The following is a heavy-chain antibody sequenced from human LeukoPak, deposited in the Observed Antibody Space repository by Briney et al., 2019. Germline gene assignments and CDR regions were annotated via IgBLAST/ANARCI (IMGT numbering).Heavy chain of an antibody. CDR1: GFTFSSYS. CDR2: ASSSGSYI. D-gene: IGHD2-2*01. V-gene: IGHV3-21*01. CDR3: AREPALYYFDY. J-gene: IGHJ4*02. Sequence: GGSLRLSCAASGFTFSSYSMNWVRQAPGKGLEWVSSASSSGSYIYYADSVKGRFTISRDNAKNSLYLQMNSLRAEDTAVYYCAREPALYYFDYWGQGTLVTVSS.